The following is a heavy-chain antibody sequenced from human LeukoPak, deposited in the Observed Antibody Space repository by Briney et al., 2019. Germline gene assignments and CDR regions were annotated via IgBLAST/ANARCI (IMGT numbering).Heavy chain of an antibody. CDR1: GGSISSYY. D-gene: IGHD2-15*01. J-gene: IGHJ5*02. CDR3: GRAGRYCSGGSCYGENWFDP. Sequence: SETLSLTCTVSGGSISSYYWSWIRQPPGKGLEWIGYIYYSGSTNYNPSLRSRVTMSVDTSKNQFSLKLNSVTAADTAVYYCGRAGRYCSGGSCYGENWFDPWGQGTLVTVSS. CDR2: IYYSGST. V-gene: IGHV4-59*01.